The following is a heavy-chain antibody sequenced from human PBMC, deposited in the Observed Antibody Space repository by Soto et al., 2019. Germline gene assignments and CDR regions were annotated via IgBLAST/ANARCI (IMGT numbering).Heavy chain of an antibody. D-gene: IGHD3-3*01. V-gene: IGHV1-69*01. CDR2: IIPIFGTA. Sequence: QVQLVQSGAEVKKPESSVKVSCKASGGTFSSYAISWVRQAPGPGLEWMGGIIPIFGTANYAQKFQGRVTITAAESTSTAYMEMSTLRSEDTAVGYCAEQTYYDFWSGYKPPEDSDYYGVDVWGQGTVVTVSS. J-gene: IGHJ6*02. CDR3: AEQTYYDFWSGYKPPEDSDYYGVDV. CDR1: GGTFSSYA.